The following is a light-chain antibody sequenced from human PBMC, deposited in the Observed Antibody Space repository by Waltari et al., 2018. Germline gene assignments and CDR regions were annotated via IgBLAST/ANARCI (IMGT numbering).Light chain of an antibody. J-gene: IGKJ2*01. CDR2: WAS. V-gene: IGKV4-1*01. CDR1: QSVFYSPNNKNY. Sequence: DIVMTQSPDSLAVSLCERATINCKARQSVFYSPNNKNYLAWYQQKPGQPPKLLVYWASTRESGVPDRFSGSGSGTDFTLTISSLQAEDVAVYYCQQYYLTPYTFGQGTKLEIK. CDR3: QQYYLTPYT.